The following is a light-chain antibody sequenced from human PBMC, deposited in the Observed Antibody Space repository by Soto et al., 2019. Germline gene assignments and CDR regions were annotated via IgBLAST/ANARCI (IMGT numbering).Light chain of an antibody. J-gene: IGKJ4*01. CDR1: QRVSSN. V-gene: IGKV3-15*01. CDR2: GAF. CDR3: QQYNDWPSLT. Sequence: EIVMTQSPGTLSVSPRVRATLSCRASQRVSSNLAWYQQKPGQAPRLLIYGAFSRATGVPARFSGSGSGTEFTLIISSLQSEDSAVYYCQQYNDWPSLTFGGGTKVQI.